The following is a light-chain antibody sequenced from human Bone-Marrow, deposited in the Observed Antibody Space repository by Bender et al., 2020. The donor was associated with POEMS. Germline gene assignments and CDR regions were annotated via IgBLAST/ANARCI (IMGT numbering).Light chain of an antibody. J-gene: IGLJ2*01. Sequence: QSALTQPASVSGSPGRSITIPCTGTSSDVGGYDHVSWFHQLPGKVPRLLIYDVYNRPSGISNRFSGSKSGNTASLTISGLQAEDEGDYYCSSYAGSNQVIFGGGTKLTVL. V-gene: IGLV2-14*03. CDR3: SSYAGSNQVI. CDR2: DVY. CDR1: SSDVGGYDH.